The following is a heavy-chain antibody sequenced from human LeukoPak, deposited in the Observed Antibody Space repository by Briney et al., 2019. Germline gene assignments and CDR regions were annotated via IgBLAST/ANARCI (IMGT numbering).Heavy chain of an antibody. J-gene: IGHJ4*02. CDR3: VRERAGGLDY. D-gene: IGHD3-16*01. CDR1: GFTFRHYA. Sequence: GGSLRLSCAASGFTFRHYAVHWVRQAPGRGLEWVAVLSFDGAHKYYAESVKGRFTISKDNSNNTLFLQMDSLRLEDTDLYYCVRERAGGLDYWGQGTLVTVSS. CDR2: LSFDGAHK. V-gene: IGHV3-30*04.